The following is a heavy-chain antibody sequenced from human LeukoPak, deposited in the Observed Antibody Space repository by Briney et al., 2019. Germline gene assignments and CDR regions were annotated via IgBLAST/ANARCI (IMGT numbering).Heavy chain of an antibody. CDR3: ARGMVATDYYYGMDV. J-gene: IGHJ6*02. V-gene: IGHV1-69*01. CDR1: GGTFSSYA. CDR2: IIPIFGTA. Sequence: GSSVKVSCKASGGTFSSYAISWVRQAPGQGLEWMGGIIPIFGTANYAQKFRGRVTITADESTNTAYMELSSLRSEDTAVYYCARGMVATDYYYGMDVWGQGTTVTVSS. D-gene: IGHD5-12*01.